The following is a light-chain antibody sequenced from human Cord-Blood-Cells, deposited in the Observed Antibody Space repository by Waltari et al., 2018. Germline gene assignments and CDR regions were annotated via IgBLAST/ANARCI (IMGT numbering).Light chain of an antibody. CDR3: SSYTSSSTLV. Sequence: QSALTQPASVSGSPGQSITISCTRTTSDVGGYNYVSCYQQHPGKAPKLMIYEVSNRPSGVSNRFSGSKSGNTASLTISGLQAEDEADYYCSSYTSSSTLVFGTGTKATVL. CDR2: EVS. CDR1: TSDVGGYNY. J-gene: IGLJ1*01. V-gene: IGLV2-14*01.